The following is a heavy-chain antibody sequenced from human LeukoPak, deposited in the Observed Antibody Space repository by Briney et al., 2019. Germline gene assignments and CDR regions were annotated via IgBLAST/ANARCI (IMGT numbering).Heavy chain of an antibody. Sequence: PGGSLRLSCAASGFTVSSNYMSWVRQAPGKGLEWVSAISNNGGYTYYADSVQGRLTISRDNSKSTLCLQMNSLRAEDTAVYYCAKQLGYCSDGSCYFPYWGQGTLVTVSS. J-gene: IGHJ4*02. CDR2: ISNNGGYT. D-gene: IGHD2-15*01. CDR1: GFTVSSNY. V-gene: IGHV3-23*01. CDR3: AKQLGYCSDGSCYFPY.